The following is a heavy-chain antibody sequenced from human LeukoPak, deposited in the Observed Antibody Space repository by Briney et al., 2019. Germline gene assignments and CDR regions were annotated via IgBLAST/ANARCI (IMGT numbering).Heavy chain of an antibody. CDR2: IFHGGNT. Sequence: SGTLSLTCAVSGGSISSNTWWSWLRQPPGKGLEWIGEIFHGGNTNYNPSLMSRVTVSVDKSKNQFSLKLTSVTAADTAVYYCARVPGPNWFDPWGQGTLVIVSS. V-gene: IGHV4-4*02. CDR1: GGSISSNTW. J-gene: IGHJ5*02. CDR3: ARVPGPNWFDP.